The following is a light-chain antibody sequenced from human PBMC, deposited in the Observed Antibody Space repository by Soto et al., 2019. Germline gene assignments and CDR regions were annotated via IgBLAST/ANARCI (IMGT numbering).Light chain of an antibody. Sequence: EIVMTQSPATLSVSPGERATLSCRASQSVSSNLAWYQQNPGQAPRLLIYGASTRATGIPARFSGSGSGTEFPLNISSLQSEDFAVYYCQQDNNGPWTFGQGTKVEIK. J-gene: IGKJ1*01. CDR2: GAS. CDR1: QSVSSN. CDR3: QQDNNGPWT. V-gene: IGKV3-15*01.